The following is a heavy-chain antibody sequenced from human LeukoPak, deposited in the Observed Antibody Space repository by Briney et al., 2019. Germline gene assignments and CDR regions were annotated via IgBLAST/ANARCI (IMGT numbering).Heavy chain of an antibody. CDR3: ARGGNDYDAFDI. J-gene: IGHJ3*02. D-gene: IGHD4-11*01. V-gene: IGHV3-21*01. CDR1: GFTFSSYS. CDR2: ISSSSSYI. Sequence: GGSLRLSCAASGFTFSSYSMNWVRQAPGRGLGWVSSISSSSSYIYYADSVKGRFTISRDNAKNSLYLQMNSLRAEDTAVYYCARGGNDYDAFDIWGQGTMVTVSS.